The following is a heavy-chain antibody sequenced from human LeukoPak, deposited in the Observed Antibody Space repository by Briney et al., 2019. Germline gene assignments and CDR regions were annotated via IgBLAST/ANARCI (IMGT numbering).Heavy chain of an antibody. V-gene: IGHV4-4*02. J-gene: IGHJ4*02. CDR1: GGSISSSNW. D-gene: IGHD2-15*01. Sequence: SETLSLTCAVSGGSISSSNWWSWVRQPPGKGLEWIGEIYHSGSTNYNPSLKSRVTISVDKSKNQFSLKLSSVTAADTAVYYCARVDIVVVVAATWYYFDYWGQGTLVTVSS. CDR2: IYHSGST. CDR3: ARVDIVVVVAATWYYFDY.